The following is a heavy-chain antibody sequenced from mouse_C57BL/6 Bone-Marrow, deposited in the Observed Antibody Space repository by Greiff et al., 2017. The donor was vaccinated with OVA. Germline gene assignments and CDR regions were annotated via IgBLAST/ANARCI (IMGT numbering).Heavy chain of an antibody. CDR1: GYSITSGYY. V-gene: IGHV3-6*01. CDR3: ARKGDFDY. CDR2: ISYDGSN. Sequence: EVKVEESGPGLVKPSQSLSLTCSVTGYSITSGYYWNWIRQFPGNKLEWMGYISYDGSNNYNPSLKNRISITRDTSKNQFFLKLNSVTTEDTATYYCARKGDFDYWGQGTTLTVSS. J-gene: IGHJ2*01.